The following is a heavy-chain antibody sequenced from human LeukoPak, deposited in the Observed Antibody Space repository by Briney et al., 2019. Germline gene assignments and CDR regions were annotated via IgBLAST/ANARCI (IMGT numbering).Heavy chain of an antibody. J-gene: IGHJ4*02. CDR1: GGSISSCY. D-gene: IGHD4-23*01. V-gene: IGHV4-59*12. Sequence: SETLSLTCTVSGGSISSCYWSWIRQPPGKGLEWIGYIYYSGSTNYNPSLKSRVTMSVDTSKNQFSLRLNSVTAADTAVYYCARNGGNSDYDYWGQGTLVTVSA. CDR3: ARNGGNSDYDY. CDR2: IYYSGST.